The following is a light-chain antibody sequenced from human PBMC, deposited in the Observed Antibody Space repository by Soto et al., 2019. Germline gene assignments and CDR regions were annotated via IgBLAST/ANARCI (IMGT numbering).Light chain of an antibody. J-gene: IGLJ1*01. Sequence: QAVVTQPASVSGSPGQSITISCTGTSSDVGGYNYVSWYQQHPGKAPKLMIYDVSNRPSGVSNRFSGSKSGNTASLTISGLQAEDEADYYCSSYTSSSTPYVVGTGTKVTVL. CDR1: SSDVGGYNY. CDR3: SSYTSSSTPYV. V-gene: IGLV2-14*03. CDR2: DVS.